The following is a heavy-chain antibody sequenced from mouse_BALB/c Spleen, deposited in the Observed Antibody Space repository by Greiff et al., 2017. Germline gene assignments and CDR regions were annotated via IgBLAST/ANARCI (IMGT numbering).Heavy chain of an antibody. J-gene: IGHJ2*01. CDR2: IDPANGNT. Sequence: VQLHQSGAELVKPGASVKLSCTASGFNIKDTYMHWVKQRPEQGLEWIGRIDPANGNTKYDPKFQGKATITADTSSNTAYLQLSSLTSEDTAVYYCFYDYDDYWGEGTALTVSS. D-gene: IGHD2-4*01. CDR1: GFNIKDTY. V-gene: IGHV14-3*02. CDR3: FYDYDDY.